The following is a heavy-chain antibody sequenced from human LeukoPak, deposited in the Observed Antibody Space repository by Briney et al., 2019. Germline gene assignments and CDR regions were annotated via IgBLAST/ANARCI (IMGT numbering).Heavy chain of an antibody. D-gene: IGHD1-26*01. V-gene: IGHV3-74*01. Sequence: PGGSLRLSCVVSGFTFSRHDMSWLCQAPGKGLVWVSRIDTDGSFTSYADSVRGRFTISRDNAKNTLYLQMSSLRAEDTAVYYCIRGTVGAPGNDYWGQGTLVTVSS. CDR1: GFTFSRHD. CDR2: IDTDGSFT. CDR3: IRGTVGAPGNDY. J-gene: IGHJ4*02.